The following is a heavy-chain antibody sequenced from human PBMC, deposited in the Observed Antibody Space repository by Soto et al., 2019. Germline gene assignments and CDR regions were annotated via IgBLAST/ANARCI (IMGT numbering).Heavy chain of an antibody. CDR2: ISADNGNT. V-gene: IGHV1-18*01. Sequence: QVQLVQSGAEVKKPGASVKVSCKASGYTFTNYGISWVRQAPGQGLEWMGWISADNGNTNYAQKLQDRVTMTTDTSTSTAYKELRRLRSDDTALYYCARDRGSYALDYWGQGTLVTVSS. D-gene: IGHD1-26*01. J-gene: IGHJ4*02. CDR3: ARDRGSYALDY. CDR1: GYTFTNYG.